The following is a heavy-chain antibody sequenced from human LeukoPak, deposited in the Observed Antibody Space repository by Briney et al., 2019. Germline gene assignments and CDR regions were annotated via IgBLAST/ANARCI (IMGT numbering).Heavy chain of an antibody. CDR3: ATHRDYSGSYANPVFDY. D-gene: IGHD1-26*01. J-gene: IGHJ4*02. CDR2: IYAGGST. V-gene: IGHV3-66*01. CDR1: GFRVTNDY. Sequence: GGSLRLSCAVSGFRVTNDYMNWVRQAPGKGLEWVSIIYAGGSTYYADSVKGRFTISRDNSKTTLYVQMNSLRAEDTAVYYCATHRDYSGSYANPVFDYWGQGTLVTVSS.